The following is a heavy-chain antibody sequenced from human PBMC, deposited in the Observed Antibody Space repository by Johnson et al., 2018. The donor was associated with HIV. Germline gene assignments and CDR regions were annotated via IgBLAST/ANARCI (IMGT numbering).Heavy chain of an antibody. Sequence: VQLVESGGGVVQPGRSLRLSCAASGFTFSSYAMHWVRQAPGKGLEWVAVISYDGSNKYYADSVKGRFTISRDISKNTLYLQMDSLRPDDTALYYCARGRKDIEAADGLDNDAFDIWGQGTLVTVSS. CDR3: ARGRKDIEAADGLDNDAFDI. V-gene: IGHV3-30*04. CDR2: ISYDGSNK. CDR1: GFTFSSYA. D-gene: IGHD6-13*01. J-gene: IGHJ3*02.